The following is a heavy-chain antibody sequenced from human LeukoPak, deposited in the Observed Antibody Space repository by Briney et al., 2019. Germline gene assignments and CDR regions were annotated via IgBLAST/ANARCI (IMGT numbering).Heavy chain of an antibody. CDR3: AKDGYTEWLRLYYFDY. CDR2: ISGSGGNT. CDR1: GFTFSSYA. J-gene: IGHJ4*02. V-gene: IGHV3-23*01. D-gene: IGHD5-12*01. Sequence: GGCLRPSCAASGFTFSSYATDWVRQSPGKGLEWVSGISGSGGNTFYANSVTGRFITSKDNPKKTVFLQMNSLRNAEPAVYYCAKDGYTEWLRLYYFDYWGQETVVTVSS.